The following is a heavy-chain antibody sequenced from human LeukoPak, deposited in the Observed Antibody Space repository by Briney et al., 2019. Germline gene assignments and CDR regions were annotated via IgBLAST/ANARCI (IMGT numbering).Heavy chain of an antibody. V-gene: IGHV4-59*08. CDR2: IYYSGTT. CDR3: ARRGIAAAGYDY. D-gene: IGHD6-13*01. J-gene: IGHJ4*02. CDR1: GGTISSYY. Sequence: SETLSLTCTASGGTISSYYWNWIRQPPGKGLEWMGYIYYSGTTNYNPSLKSRVTILVDTSKNQFSLNLSSVTAADTAVYYCARRGIAAAGYDYWGQGTLVTVSS.